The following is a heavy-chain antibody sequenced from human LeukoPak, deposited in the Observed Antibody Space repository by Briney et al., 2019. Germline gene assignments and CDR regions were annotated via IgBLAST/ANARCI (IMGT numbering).Heavy chain of an antibody. CDR2: ISGSGGST. J-gene: IGHJ4*02. V-gene: IGHV3-23*01. Sequence: GGSLRLSCAASGFTFSSYAMSWVRQAPGKGLEWVSAISGSGGSTYYADSVKGRFTISRDNSKNTLYLQMNSLRAEDMAVYYCARTYDSSGYYYAPFDYWGQGTLVTVSS. D-gene: IGHD3-22*01. CDR3: ARTYDSSGYYYAPFDY. CDR1: GFTFSSYA.